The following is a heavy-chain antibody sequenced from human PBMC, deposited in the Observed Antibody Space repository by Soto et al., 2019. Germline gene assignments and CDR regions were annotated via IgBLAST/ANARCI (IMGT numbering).Heavy chain of an antibody. J-gene: IGHJ3*02. CDR2: FDPEDGET. CDR3: ATLYYYDSSGYREMAFDI. V-gene: IGHV1-24*01. Sequence: ASVKVSCKVSGYTLTELSMHWVRQAPGKGLEWMGGFDPEDGETIYAQKFQGRVTMTEDTSTDTAYMELSSLRSEDTAVYYCATLYYYDSSGYREMAFDIWGQGTMGTVSS. D-gene: IGHD3-22*01. CDR1: GYTLTELS.